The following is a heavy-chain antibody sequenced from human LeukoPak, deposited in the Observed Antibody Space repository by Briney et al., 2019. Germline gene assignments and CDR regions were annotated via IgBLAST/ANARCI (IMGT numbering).Heavy chain of an antibody. J-gene: IGHJ4*02. V-gene: IGHV3-23*01. Sequence: PGGSLRLSCVASGFTFSSYAMDWVRQAPGRGLEWVSAISGSGGSTYYADSVKGRFTISRDDSKTTLFLQMNSLRAEDTAVCYCATYYDTLTGYKVGGGYWGQGTLVTVSS. CDR3: ATYYDTLTGYKVGGGY. D-gene: IGHD3-9*01. CDR2: ISGSGGST. CDR1: GFTFSSYA.